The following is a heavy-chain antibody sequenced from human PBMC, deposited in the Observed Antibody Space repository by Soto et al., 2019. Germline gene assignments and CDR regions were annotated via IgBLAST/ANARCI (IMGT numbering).Heavy chain of an antibody. J-gene: IGHJ4*02. CDR3: ARDELPADYIRGVGDY. Sequence: GGSLRLSCAASGFTFSSYSMNWVRQAPGKGLEWVSYISSSSSTIYYADSVKGRFTISRDNAKNSLYLQMNSLRDEDTAVYYCARDELPADYIRGVGDYWGQGTLVTVSS. CDR2: ISSSSSTI. V-gene: IGHV3-48*02. CDR1: GFTFSSYS. D-gene: IGHD4-4*01.